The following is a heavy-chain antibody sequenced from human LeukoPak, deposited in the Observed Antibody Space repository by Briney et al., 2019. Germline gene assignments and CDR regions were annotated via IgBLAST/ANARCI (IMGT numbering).Heavy chain of an antibody. D-gene: IGHD4-11*01. CDR3: AREKDDYSPNWFDP. CDR2: IWYDGSNK. CDR1: GFTFSSYG. V-gene: IGHV3-33*01. Sequence: GGSLRLSCAASGFTFSSYGMHWVRQAPGKGLEWVAVIWYDGSNKYYADSVKGRFTISRDNSKNTLYPQMNSLRAEDTAVYYCAREKDDYSPNWFDPWGQGTLVTVSS. J-gene: IGHJ5*02.